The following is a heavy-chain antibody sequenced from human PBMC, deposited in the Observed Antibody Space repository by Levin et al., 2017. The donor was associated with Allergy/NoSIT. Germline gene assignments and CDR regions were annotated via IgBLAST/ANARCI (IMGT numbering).Heavy chain of an antibody. D-gene: IGHD6-6*01. J-gene: IGHJ4*02. CDR3: TKDKGNIAARHIDS. CDR1: GFTFDDYA. V-gene: IGHV3-9*01. Sequence: GGSLRLSCAASGFTFDDYAMHWVRQAPGKGLEWVSGISWNSGSIVYADSVRGRFRISRDNAKNSLYLQMNSLRIEDTAFYYCTKDKGNIAARHIDSWGQGILVTVSS. CDR2: ISWNSGSI.